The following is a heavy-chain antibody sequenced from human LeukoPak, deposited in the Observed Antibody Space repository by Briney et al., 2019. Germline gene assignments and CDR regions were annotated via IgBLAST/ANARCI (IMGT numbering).Heavy chain of an antibody. Sequence: SETLSLTCTVSGGSITSTSYYRGWIRQPPGKGLEWIGSLYYSGSTYYNPSLRSRVTISVDTSKNQFSLRLSSVTAADTAVYYCARVRIGSFDPWGQGTLVTVSS. V-gene: IGHV4-39*07. J-gene: IGHJ5*02. CDR2: LYYSGST. CDR1: GGSITSTSYY. D-gene: IGHD2-15*01. CDR3: ARVRIGSFDP.